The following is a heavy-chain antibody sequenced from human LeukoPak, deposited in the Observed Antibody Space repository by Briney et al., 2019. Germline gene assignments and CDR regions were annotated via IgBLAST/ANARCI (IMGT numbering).Heavy chain of an antibody. J-gene: IGHJ4*02. Sequence: GGSLRLSCAASGFTVSSYWMHWVRQAPGKGLVWVSRINSDGSSTSYADSVKGRITISRDNAKNTLYLQMNSLRAEDTAVYYCARVRPVRGDHFDYWGQGTLVTVSS. V-gene: IGHV3-74*01. CDR1: GFTVSSYW. CDR3: ARVRPVRGDHFDY. CDR2: INSDGSST. D-gene: IGHD3-10*01.